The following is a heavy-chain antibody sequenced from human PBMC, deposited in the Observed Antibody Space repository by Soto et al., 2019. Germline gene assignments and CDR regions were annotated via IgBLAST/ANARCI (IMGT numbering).Heavy chain of an antibody. J-gene: IGHJ4*02. V-gene: IGHV3-30*18. Sequence: QVQLVESGGGVVQPGRSLRLSCAASGFTFSSYGMHWVRQAPGKGLEWVAVISYDGSNKYYADSVKGRFTISRDNSKNTLYLQRNSLRAEDTAVYYCAKAFKEGYQLLWGDDFDYWGQGTLVTVSS. D-gene: IGHD2-2*01. CDR2: ISYDGSNK. CDR1: GFTFSSYG. CDR3: AKAFKEGYQLLWGDDFDY.